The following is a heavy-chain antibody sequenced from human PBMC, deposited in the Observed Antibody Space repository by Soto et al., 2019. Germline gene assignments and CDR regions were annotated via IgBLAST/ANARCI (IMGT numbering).Heavy chain of an antibody. CDR2: IIPIFGTA. J-gene: IGHJ4*02. Sequence: SVKVSCKASGVTFSSYAISWVRQAPGQGLEWMGGIIPIFGTANYAQKFQGRVTITADKSTSTAYMELSSLRSEDTAVYYCARDQDYGSGSYYPLDYWGQGTLVTVSS. CDR1: GVTFSSYA. V-gene: IGHV1-69*06. D-gene: IGHD3-10*01. CDR3: ARDQDYGSGSYYPLDY.